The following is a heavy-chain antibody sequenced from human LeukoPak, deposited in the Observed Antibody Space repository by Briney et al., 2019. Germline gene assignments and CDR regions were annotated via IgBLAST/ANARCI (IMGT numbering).Heavy chain of an antibody. V-gene: IGHV3-21*01. CDR1: GFTFSSYS. J-gene: IGHJ2*01. D-gene: IGHD1-1*01. CDR3: ARDWAPRDWNDVDL. CDR2: ISSSSSYI. Sequence: GGSLRLSCAASGFTFSSYSMNWVRQAPGKGLEWVSSISSSSSYIYYADSVKGRFTISRDNAKNSLYLQMNSLRAEDTAVYYCARDWAPRDWNDVDLWGRGTLVTVSP.